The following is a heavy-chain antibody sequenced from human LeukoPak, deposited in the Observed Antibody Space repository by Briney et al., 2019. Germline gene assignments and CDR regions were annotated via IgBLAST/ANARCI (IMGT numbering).Heavy chain of an antibody. CDR2: ISDTGGNT. Sequence: PGGSLRLFCAASGFTFSTYAMSWVRQTPEKGLECVSAISDTGGNTFYADSVKGRFTISRDNSKHTLYLQMNSLRAEDTAIYYCAKGRTNDYWGQGTLVTVSS. V-gene: IGHV3-23*01. J-gene: IGHJ4*02. D-gene: IGHD1/OR15-1a*01. CDR3: AKGRTNDY. CDR1: GFTFSTYA.